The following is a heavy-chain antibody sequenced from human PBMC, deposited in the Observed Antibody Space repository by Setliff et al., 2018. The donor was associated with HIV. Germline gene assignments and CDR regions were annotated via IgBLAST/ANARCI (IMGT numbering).Heavy chain of an antibody. CDR2: ISAYNGNT. D-gene: IGHD3-3*01. V-gene: IGHV1-18*01. Sequence: ASVKVSCKASGCTFTSYGISWVRQAPGQGLEWMGWISAYNGNTNYAQKLQGRVTMTTDTSTSTAYMELRSLRSDDTAVYYCAREPAYYDFWSGYYVAEAFDIWGQGTMVIVSS. CDR3: AREPAYYDFWSGYYVAEAFDI. CDR1: GCTFTSYG. J-gene: IGHJ3*02.